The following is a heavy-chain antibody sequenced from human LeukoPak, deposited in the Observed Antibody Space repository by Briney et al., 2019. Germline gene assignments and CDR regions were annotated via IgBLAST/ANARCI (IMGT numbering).Heavy chain of an antibody. CDR1: GGSFSGYY. CDR3: ARHPVTTNYFDY. D-gene: IGHD4-17*01. Sequence: PSETLSLTCAVYGGSFSGYYWSWIRQPPGKGLEWIGEINHSGSTNYNPSLKSRVTISVDTSKNQFSLKLSSVTAADTAVYYCARHPVTTNYFDYWGQGTLVTVSS. V-gene: IGHV4-34*01. CDR2: INHSGST. J-gene: IGHJ4*02.